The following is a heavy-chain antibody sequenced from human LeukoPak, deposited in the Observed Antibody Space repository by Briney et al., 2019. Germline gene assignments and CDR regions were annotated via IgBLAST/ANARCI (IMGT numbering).Heavy chain of an antibody. CDR2: INPSGGST. CDR3: ARGRPTTSIAAAGVNWFDP. J-gene: IGHJ5*02. V-gene: IGHV1-46*01. CDR1: GYTFTRYY. Sequence: GASVKVSCKASGYTFTRYYMHWVRQAPGQGLKWMGIINPSGGSTSYAQKFQGRVTMTRDMSTSTVYMELSSLRSEDTAVYYCARGRPTTSIAAAGVNWFDPWGQGTLVTVSS. D-gene: IGHD6-13*01.